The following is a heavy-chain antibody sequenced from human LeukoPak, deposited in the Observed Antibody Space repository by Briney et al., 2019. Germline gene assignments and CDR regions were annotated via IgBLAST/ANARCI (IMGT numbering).Heavy chain of an antibody. D-gene: IGHD6-13*01. CDR1: GFTFSSYS. Sequence: PGGSLRLSCAASGFTFSSYSMNWVRQAPGKGLEWVSYISSSSSTIYYADSVKGRFTISRDNAKNSLYMQMNSLRAEDTAVYYCARLGGQQLVKVQKWGQGTLVTVSS. V-gene: IGHV3-48*01. CDR2: ISSSSSTI. J-gene: IGHJ4*02. CDR3: ARLGGQQLVKVQK.